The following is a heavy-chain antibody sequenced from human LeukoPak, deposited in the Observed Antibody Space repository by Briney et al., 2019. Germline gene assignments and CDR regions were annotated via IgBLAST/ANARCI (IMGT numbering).Heavy chain of an antibody. CDR2: LNADGISA. Sequence: SGGSLRLSCAASGFIFSNYWMHWVRQAPGRGLVWVSRLNADGISASYANSVKGRFTISRDNVKNTLYLQMNSLRAEDTAVYYCARDFTIFDAFDIWGQGTMVTVSS. D-gene: IGHD3-3*01. J-gene: IGHJ3*02. CDR1: GFIFSNYW. CDR3: ARDFTIFDAFDI. V-gene: IGHV3-74*01.